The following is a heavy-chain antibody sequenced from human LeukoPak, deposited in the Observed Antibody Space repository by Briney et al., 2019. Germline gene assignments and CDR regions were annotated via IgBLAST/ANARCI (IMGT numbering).Heavy chain of an antibody. CDR1: GRTLSSYA. CDR3: GGSVDIVATSPIDY. Sequence: GASVKLSCKASGRTLSSYAISWVRQSPGQGLEWRGGIIPIFGTANYAQKFQGRVTITADESTSTAYMEVSSLRSEDTAVYYCGGSVDIVATSPIDYWGQGTLVTVSS. D-gene: IGHD5-12*01. J-gene: IGHJ4*02. V-gene: IGHV1-69*13. CDR2: IIPIFGTA.